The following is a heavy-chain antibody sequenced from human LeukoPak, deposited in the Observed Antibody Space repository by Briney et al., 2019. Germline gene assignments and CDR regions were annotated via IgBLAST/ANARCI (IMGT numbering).Heavy chain of an antibody. Sequence: SETLSLTCTVSGGSISSSSYYWGWIRQPPGKGLEWIGSIYYSGSTYYNPSLKSRVTISVDTSKNQFSLKLGSVTAADTAVYYCARHFTSGSYSPAGYWGQGTLVTVSS. J-gene: IGHJ4*02. CDR1: GGSISSSSYY. D-gene: IGHD1-26*01. CDR3: ARHFTSGSYSPAGY. CDR2: IYYSGST. V-gene: IGHV4-39*01.